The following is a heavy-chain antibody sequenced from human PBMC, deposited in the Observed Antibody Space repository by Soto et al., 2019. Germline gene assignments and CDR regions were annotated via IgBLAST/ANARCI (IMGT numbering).Heavy chain of an antibody. J-gene: IGHJ4*02. D-gene: IGHD5-12*01. CDR1: GYIFTKYT. V-gene: IGHV1-3*01. Sequence: GASVKVSCKASGYIFTKYTVHWVRQAPGQGLEWMGWIIAGSGSIKYSQRFQGRVTITRDTTANTTYMEVSSLRSEDTAVYYCARGSRSTTLLDYWGPGTLVTVSS. CDR2: IIAGSGSI. CDR3: ARGSRSTTLLDY.